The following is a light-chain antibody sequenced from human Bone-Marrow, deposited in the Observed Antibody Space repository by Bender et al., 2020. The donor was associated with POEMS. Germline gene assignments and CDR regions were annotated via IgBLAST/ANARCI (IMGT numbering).Light chain of an antibody. V-gene: IGLV2-14*01. J-gene: IGLJ3*02. CDR2: VVG. CDR1: SSDVGGYNY. Sequence: QSALTQPASVSGSPGQSITISCTGTSSDVGGYNYVSWYQQPPGTAPKFIIYVVGNRPSGVPDRFSGSKSDTTASLTISGLQAEDEADYYCNSYTTSDTVVFGGGTRLTVL. CDR3: NSYTTSDTVV.